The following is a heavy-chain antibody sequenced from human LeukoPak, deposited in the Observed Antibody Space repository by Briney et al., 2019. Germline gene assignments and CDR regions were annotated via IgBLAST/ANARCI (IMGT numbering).Heavy chain of an antibody. Sequence: GASVKVSCKASGYTFTSYYMHWVRQAPGQGLEWMGIINPSGGSTSYAQKFQGRVTMTRDMSTSTDYMELSSLRSEDTAVYYCAKDAAPLTYDLLFDYWGQGTLVTVSS. CDR2: INPSGGST. J-gene: IGHJ4*02. V-gene: IGHV1-46*01. CDR3: AKDAAPLTYDLLFDY. CDR1: GYTFTSYY. D-gene: IGHD3-3*01.